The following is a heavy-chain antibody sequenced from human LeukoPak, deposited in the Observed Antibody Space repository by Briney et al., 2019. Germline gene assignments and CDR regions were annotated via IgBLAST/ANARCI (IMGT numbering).Heavy chain of an antibody. CDR3: ARGSSGSYYYYMDV. D-gene: IGHD1-26*01. CDR2: ISAYNGNT. V-gene: IGHV1-18*04. Sequence: ASVKVSCKASGYTFTGYYMHWVRQAPGQGLEWMGWISAYNGNTNYAQKLQGRVTMTTDTSTSTAYMELRSLRSDDTAVYYCARGSSGSYYYYMDVWGKGTTVTISS. J-gene: IGHJ6*03. CDR1: GYTFTGYY.